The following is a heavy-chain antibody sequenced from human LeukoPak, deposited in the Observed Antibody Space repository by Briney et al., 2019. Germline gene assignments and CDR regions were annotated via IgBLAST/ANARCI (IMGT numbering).Heavy chain of an antibody. J-gene: IGHJ4*02. V-gene: IGHV3-48*04. D-gene: IGHD6-6*01. CDR1: GFTFSSYS. CDR2: ISSSSSTI. CDR3: ARDLSIAARIPFDY. Sequence: GGSLRLSCAASGFTFSSYSMNWVRQAPGKGLEWVSYISSSSSTIYYADSVKGRFTISRDNAKNSLYLQMNSLRAEDTAVYYCARDLSIAARIPFDYWGQGTLVTVS.